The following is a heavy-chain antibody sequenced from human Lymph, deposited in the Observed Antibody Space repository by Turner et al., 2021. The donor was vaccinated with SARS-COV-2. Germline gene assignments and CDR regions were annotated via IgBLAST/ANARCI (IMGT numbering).Heavy chain of an antibody. J-gene: IGHJ4*02. V-gene: IGHV1-2*02. CDR2: WHHESGGT. CDR1: GYAFTGYY. CDR3: ARSRDLQSVVRGDDRLDF. Sequence: QVQLVQCGAEVKKAGPSVKVSVHASGYAFTGYYMRWGRQPPGQGLGWMGRWHHESGGTNYAQKLDGRVTMTSDTSISTAYMDLSRLRSDDTAMYYCARSRDLQSVVRGDDRLDFWGQGTLVTVSS. D-gene: IGHD3-10*01.